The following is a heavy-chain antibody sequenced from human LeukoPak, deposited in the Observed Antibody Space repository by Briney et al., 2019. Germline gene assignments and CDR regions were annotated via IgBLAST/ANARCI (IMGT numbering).Heavy chain of an antibody. CDR2: ITNDGSST. CDR1: GPTFSSHW. Sequence: GGSLRLSCAASGPTFSSHWMHWVRQAPGKGLVWVSRITNDGSSTTYADSVKGRFTISRDNSKNTLYLQMNSLRAEDTAVYYCAKSVGIAVALIDYWGQGTLVTVSS. V-gene: IGHV3-74*01. J-gene: IGHJ4*02. CDR3: AKSVGIAVALIDY. D-gene: IGHD6-19*01.